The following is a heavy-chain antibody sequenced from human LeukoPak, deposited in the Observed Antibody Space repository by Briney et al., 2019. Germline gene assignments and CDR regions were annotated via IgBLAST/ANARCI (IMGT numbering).Heavy chain of an antibody. CDR3: ASNTVTTRGWFDP. CDR2: INPNSGGT. J-gene: IGHJ5*02. Sequence: ASVKVSCKASGYTFTGYYMHWVRQAPGQGLEWMGWINPNSGGTNYAQKLQGRVTMTTDTSTSTAYMELRSLRSDDTAVYYCASNTVTTRGWFDPWGQGTLVTVSS. CDR1: GYTFTGYY. V-gene: IGHV1-2*02. D-gene: IGHD4-17*01.